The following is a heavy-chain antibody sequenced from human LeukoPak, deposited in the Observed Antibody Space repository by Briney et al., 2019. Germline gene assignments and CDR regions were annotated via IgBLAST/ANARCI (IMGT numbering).Heavy chain of an antibody. V-gene: IGHV1-18*01. CDR3: ARADSVWGSYHDY. CDR2: ISAYNGNT. CDR1: GYTFTSYG. D-gene: IGHD3-16*01. J-gene: IGHJ4*02. Sequence: ASVKVSCKASGYTFTSYGISWVRQAPGQGLEWMGWISAYNGNTNYAQKVPGRVTMTTDTSTSTAYMELKSLRSDDTAVYYCARADSVWGSYHDYWGQGTLVTVTS.